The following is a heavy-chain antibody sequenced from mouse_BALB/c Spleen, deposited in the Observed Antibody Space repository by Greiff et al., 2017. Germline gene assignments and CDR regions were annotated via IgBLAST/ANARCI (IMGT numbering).Heavy chain of an antibody. CDR2: ISSGGGST. Sequence: EVMLVESGGGLVKPGGSLKLSCAASGFAFSSYDMSWVRQTPEKRLEWVAYISSGGGSTYYPDTVKGRFTISRDNAKNTLYLQMSSLKSEDTAMYYCARQGGPYAMDYWGQGTTLTVSS. D-gene: IGHD6-5*01. J-gene: IGHJ2*01. CDR1: GFAFSSYD. V-gene: IGHV5-12-1*01. CDR3: ARQGGPYAMDY.